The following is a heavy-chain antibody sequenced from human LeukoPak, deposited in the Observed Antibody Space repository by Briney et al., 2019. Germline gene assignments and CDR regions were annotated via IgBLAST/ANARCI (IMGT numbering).Heavy chain of an antibody. D-gene: IGHD4-17*01. CDR2: ISYSGSTT. CDR3: AREGGRTEYGDYVGSDL. J-gene: IGHJ5*02. CDR1: GFTFTNFE. Sequence: PEGSLRLSCAASGFTFTNFEMNWVRQAPGKGLEWVSYISYSGSTTSYADSVKGRFTISRDNAKNSLYLQMNSLRAEDTAVYYCAREGGRTEYGDYVGSDLWGQGTLVTVSS. V-gene: IGHV3-48*03.